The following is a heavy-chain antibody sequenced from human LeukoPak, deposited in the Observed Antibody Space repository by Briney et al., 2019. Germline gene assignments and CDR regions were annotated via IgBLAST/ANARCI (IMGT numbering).Heavy chain of an antibody. V-gene: IGHV3-21*01. Sequence: GGPLRLSCAASGFTSSSYSMNWVRQAPGKGLEWVSSISSSSSYIYYADSVKGRFTISRDNAKNSLYLQMNSLRAEDTAVYYCARDGVVVAANDYWGQGTLVTVSS. D-gene: IGHD2-15*01. CDR1: GFTSSSYS. J-gene: IGHJ4*02. CDR2: ISSSSSYI. CDR3: ARDGVVVAANDY.